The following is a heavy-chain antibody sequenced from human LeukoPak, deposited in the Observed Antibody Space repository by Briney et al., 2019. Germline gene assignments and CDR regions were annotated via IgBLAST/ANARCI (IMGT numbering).Heavy chain of an antibody. V-gene: IGHV7-4-1*02. CDR3: ARVGYDILTGYYGPGDY. CDR1: GYTFTSYA. CDR2: INTNTGNP. Sequence: ASVKVSCKASGYTFTSYAMNWVRQAPGQGLEWMGWINTNTGNPTYAQGFTGRFVFSLDTSVSTAYLQISSLKAEDTAVYYCARVGYDILTGYYGPGDYWGQGTLVTVSS. D-gene: IGHD3-9*01. J-gene: IGHJ4*02.